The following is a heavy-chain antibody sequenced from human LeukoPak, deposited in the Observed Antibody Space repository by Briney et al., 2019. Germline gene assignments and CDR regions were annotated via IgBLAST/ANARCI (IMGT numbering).Heavy chain of an antibody. J-gene: IGHJ4*02. CDR3: ARGISSSWTTFDL. Sequence: GGSLRLSCAASGFTFSTHAMNWVRQAPGKGLEWVAVISYDGRQNYYADSVKGRFTISRDNSKNMLYLEMDNLRGNDTAVYYCARGISSSWTTFDLWGQGTVVTVSS. V-gene: IGHV3-30*04. D-gene: IGHD2-15*01. CDR2: ISYDGRQN. CDR1: GFTFSTHA.